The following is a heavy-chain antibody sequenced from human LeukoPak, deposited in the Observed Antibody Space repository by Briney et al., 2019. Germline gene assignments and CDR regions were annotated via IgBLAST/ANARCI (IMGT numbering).Heavy chain of an antibody. CDR3: ARELGRNAFDI. J-gene: IGHJ3*02. CDR1: GYTFTGYY. V-gene: IGHV1-2*02. D-gene: IGHD7-27*01. CDR2: INPNSGGT. Sequence: ASVKVSCKASGYTFTGYYMHWVRQAPGQGLEWMGWINPNSGGTNYAQKFQGRITMTRDTSISTAYMELSRLTSDDTAIYFCARELGRNAFDIWGQGTMVTVSP.